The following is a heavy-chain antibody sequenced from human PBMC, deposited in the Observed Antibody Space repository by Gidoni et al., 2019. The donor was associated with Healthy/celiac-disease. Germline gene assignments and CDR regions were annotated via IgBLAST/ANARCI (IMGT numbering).Heavy chain of an antibody. Sequence: QVQLQESGPGLGKPAQTLSLTCTVAGGSISSGGYYWSWIRQHPGKGLEWIGYIYYSGSTYYNPSLKSRVTISVDTSKNQFSLKLSSVTAADTAVYYCARAGTDLVVRGGYFDYWGQGTLVTVSS. J-gene: IGHJ4*02. CDR1: GGSISSGGYY. V-gene: IGHV4-31*03. CDR2: IYYSGST. CDR3: ARAGTDLVVRGGYFDY. D-gene: IGHD3-10*01.